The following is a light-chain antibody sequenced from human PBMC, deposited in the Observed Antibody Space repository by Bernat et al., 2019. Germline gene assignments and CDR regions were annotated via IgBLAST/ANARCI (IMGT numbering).Light chain of an antibody. CDR3: QQYNNWPPLFT. CDR1: QRISRN. V-gene: IGKV3-15*01. J-gene: IGKJ2*01. Sequence: EIVMTQSPDTLSVSPGERATLSCRASQRISRNLAWYQQKPGQAPRLLIYGASTRATGVPARFSGSGSGTEFTLTIIGLQSEDFVVYYCQQYNNWPPLFTFGQGTKLQIK. CDR2: GAS.